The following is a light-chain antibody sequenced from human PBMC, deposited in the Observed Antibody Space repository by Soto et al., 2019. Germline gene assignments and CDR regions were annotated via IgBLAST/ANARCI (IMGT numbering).Light chain of an antibody. Sequence: EVVMTQSPATLSVSPGERATLSCRASETVATNLAWYQQKPGQAPRLLISGASTRAAVISDRFRGSGSGTEFTLTISSLRSEDSAIYYCLQYFEWPPMTFGQGTKVDTK. V-gene: IGKV3-15*01. J-gene: IGKJ1*01. CDR3: LQYFEWPPMT. CDR2: GAS. CDR1: ETVATN.